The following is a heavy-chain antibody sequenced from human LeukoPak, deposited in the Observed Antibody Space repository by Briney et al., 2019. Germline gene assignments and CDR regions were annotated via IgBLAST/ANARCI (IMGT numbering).Heavy chain of an antibody. J-gene: IGHJ5*02. Sequence: GGSLRLSCAASGFTFSSYGMHWVRQAPGKGLEWVAFIRCDGSNKYYADSVKGRFTISRDNSKNTLYLQMNSLRAEDTAVYYCAKRDCSGGSCYGGNWFDPWGQGTLVTVSS. V-gene: IGHV3-30*02. CDR1: GFTFSSYG. CDR3: AKRDCSGGSCYGGNWFDP. CDR2: IRCDGSNK. D-gene: IGHD2-15*01.